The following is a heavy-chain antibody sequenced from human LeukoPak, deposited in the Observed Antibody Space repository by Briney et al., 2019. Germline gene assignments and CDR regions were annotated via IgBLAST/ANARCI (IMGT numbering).Heavy chain of an antibody. CDR3: ARVEPATMRAFDY. D-gene: IGHD2-2*01. CDR2: ISSSGSTI. J-gene: IGHJ4*02. Sequence: GGSLRLSCAASGFTFSSYGMHWVRQAPGKGLEWVSYISSSGSTIYYADSVKGRFTISRDNSKNTLYLQMSSLRAEDTAVYYCARVEPATMRAFDYWGQGTLVTVSS. V-gene: IGHV3-48*01. CDR1: GFTFSSYG.